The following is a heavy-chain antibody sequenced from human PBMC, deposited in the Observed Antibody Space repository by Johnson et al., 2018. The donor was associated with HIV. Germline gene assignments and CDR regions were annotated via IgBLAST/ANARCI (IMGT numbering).Heavy chain of an antibody. CDR3: ARGQGLVPGAFDI. D-gene: IGHD6-19*01. Sequence: VQLVESGGGLVKPGGSLRLSCAASGFTFSSYDMHWVRQATGKGLEWVSAIGTAGDTYYPGSVKGRFTISRENAKNSLYLQMNSVRDDDTAGYYWARGQGLVPGAFDIWGQGTMVTVSS. J-gene: IGHJ3*02. V-gene: IGHV3-13*01. CDR1: GFTFSSYD. CDR2: IGTAGDT.